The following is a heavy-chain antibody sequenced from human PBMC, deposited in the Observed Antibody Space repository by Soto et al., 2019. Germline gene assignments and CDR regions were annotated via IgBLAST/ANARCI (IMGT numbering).Heavy chain of an antibody. Sequence: EVQLAESGGGLIQSGGSLRLSCAVSGVSVSASYINWVRQAPGTGLEWVSVMYRDGRTDYADSLKGRFTLSRDNSKNSVSLQMNSLRAEDTAVYYCARDPHDYGVYGGLDLWGQGTLVTVSS. V-gene: IGHV3-53*01. D-gene: IGHD4-17*01. CDR3: ARDPHDYGVYGGLDL. CDR1: GVSVSASY. CDR2: MYRDGRT. J-gene: IGHJ5*02.